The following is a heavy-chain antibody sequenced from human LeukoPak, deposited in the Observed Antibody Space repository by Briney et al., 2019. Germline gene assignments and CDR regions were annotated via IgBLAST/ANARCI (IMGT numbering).Heavy chain of an antibody. D-gene: IGHD6-13*01. CDR3: ATISGAAGTEDTDFDY. J-gene: IGHJ4*02. V-gene: IGHV1-69*05. Sequence: GSSVKVSCKASEGTFSSYAISWVRQAPGQGLEWMGGIIPIFGTANYAQKFQGRVTITTDESTSTAYMELSSLRSEDTAVYYCATISGAAGTEDTDFDYWGQGTLVTVSS. CDR1: EGTFSSYA. CDR2: IIPIFGTA.